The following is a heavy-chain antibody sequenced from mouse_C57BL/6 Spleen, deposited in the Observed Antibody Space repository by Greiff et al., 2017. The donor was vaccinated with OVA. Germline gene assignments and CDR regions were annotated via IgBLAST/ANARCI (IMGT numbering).Heavy chain of an antibody. V-gene: IGHV1-59*01. D-gene: IGHD2-5*01. J-gene: IGHJ3*01. CDR1: GYTFTSYW. CDR2: IDPSDSYT. Sequence: QVQLQQPGAELVRPGTSVKLSCKASGYTFTSYWMHWVKQRPGQGLEWIGVIDPSDSYTNYNQKFKGKATLTVDTSSSTAYMQLSSLTSEDSAVYYCARSFYSNYGGSFAYWGQGTLVTVSA. CDR3: ARSFYSNYGGSFAY.